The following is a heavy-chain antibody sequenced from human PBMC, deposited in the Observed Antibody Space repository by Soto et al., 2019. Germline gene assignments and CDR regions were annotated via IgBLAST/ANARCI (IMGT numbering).Heavy chain of an antibody. CDR3: ARFRMYYYGSGLDSRFDP. J-gene: IGHJ5*02. V-gene: IGHV1-8*01. CDR2: MNPNSGNT. Sequence: ASVKVSCKASGYTCTSYDINWVREATGQGLEWMGWMNPNSGNTGYAQKFQGRVTMTRNTSISTAYMELSSLRSEDTAVYYCARFRMYYYGSGLDSRFDPWGQATLV. D-gene: IGHD3-10*01. CDR1: GYTCTSYD.